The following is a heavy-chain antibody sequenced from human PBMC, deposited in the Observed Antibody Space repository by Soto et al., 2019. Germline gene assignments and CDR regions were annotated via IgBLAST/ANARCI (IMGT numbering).Heavy chain of an antibody. J-gene: IGHJ5*02. CDR3: ARERSAAGTGWFDP. V-gene: IGHV1-8*01. D-gene: IGHD6-13*01. CDR2: MNPNSGNT. Sequence: QVQLVQSGAEVKKPGASVKVSCKASGYTFTSYDINWVRQATGQGLEWMGWMNPNSGNTGYAQKFKGRVNMTRKTSISTAYMELSSLRSEDTAVYYCARERSAAGTGWFDPWGQGTLVTVSS. CDR1: GYTFTSYD.